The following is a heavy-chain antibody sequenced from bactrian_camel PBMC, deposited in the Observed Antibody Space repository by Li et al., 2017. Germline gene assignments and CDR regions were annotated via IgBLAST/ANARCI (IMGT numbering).Heavy chain of an antibody. CDR3: AADCRGGSYGAGTEYNY. D-gene: IGHD5*01. Sequence: VQLVESGGGVVQPGGSLRLSCAASGFAFSTTDMSWVRQAPGKGLEWVSSITQYGGISYYADSVKGRFTISRDNDKNTVYLEMNSLKPEDTAVYYCAADCRGGSYGAGTEYNYEGRGTQVTVS. J-gene: IGHJ4*01. CDR2: ITQYGGIS. CDR1: GFAFSTTD. V-gene: IGHV3S40*01.